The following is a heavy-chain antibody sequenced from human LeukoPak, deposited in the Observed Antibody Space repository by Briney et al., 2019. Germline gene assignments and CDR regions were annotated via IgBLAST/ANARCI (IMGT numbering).Heavy chain of an antibody. CDR2: IYSSGST. Sequence: SETLSLTCTVSGGSISSYYWSWIRQPPGKGLEWIGHIYSSGSTNYNPSLKSRVTISVDTSKNQFSLKLSSVTAADTAVYYCARNYDSSSYTAFGYWGRGTLVTVSS. V-gene: IGHV4-59*01. CDR1: GGSISSYY. D-gene: IGHD3-22*01. CDR3: ARNYDSSSYTAFGY. J-gene: IGHJ4*02.